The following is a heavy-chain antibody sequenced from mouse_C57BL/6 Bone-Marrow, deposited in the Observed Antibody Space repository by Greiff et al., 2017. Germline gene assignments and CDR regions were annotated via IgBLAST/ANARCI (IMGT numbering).Heavy chain of an antibody. CDR2: ISSGGSYT. D-gene: IGHD2-1*01. J-gene: IGHJ1*03. CDR3: ARHGGYYGNWYFDV. V-gene: IGHV5-6*01. CDR1: GFTFSSYG. Sequence: EVHVVESGGDLVKPGGSLKLSCAASGFTFSSYGMSWVRQTPDKRLEWVATISSGGSYTYYPDSVKGRYTISRDNAKNTLYLQMSSLKSEDTAMYYCARHGGYYGNWYFDVWGTGTTVTVSS.